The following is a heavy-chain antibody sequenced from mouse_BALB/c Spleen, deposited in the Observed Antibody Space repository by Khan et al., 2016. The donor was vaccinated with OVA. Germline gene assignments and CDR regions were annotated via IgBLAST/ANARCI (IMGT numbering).Heavy chain of an antibody. V-gene: IGHV3-2*02. CDR1: GYSITSDYA. D-gene: IGHD2-3*01. Sequence: QLEESGPGLVKPSQSLSLTCTVTGYSITSDYAWNWIRQFPGNKLEWMGYISSSGSTNYNPALKSRISITRDTSKKQFFLQLNSVTTEDTATYYCARDGSRYNYAMDYWGQGTSVTVSS. CDR2: ISSSGST. J-gene: IGHJ4*01. CDR3: ARDGSRYNYAMDY.